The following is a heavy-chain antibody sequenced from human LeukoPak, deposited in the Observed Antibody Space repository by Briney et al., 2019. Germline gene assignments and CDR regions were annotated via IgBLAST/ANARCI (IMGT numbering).Heavy chain of an antibody. CDR1: GFTFCRFV. D-gene: IGHD5-12*01. Sequence: GGSLRLSCEASGFTFCRFVMTWGRQAPGKGLEWVSAIRESGSNTYYTDSVKGRFTISRDNSKNTLYLQMNSLRAEDTAVYYCAKGGHFDYWGQGTLVTVSS. V-gene: IGHV3-23*01. J-gene: IGHJ4*02. CDR3: AKGGHFDY. CDR2: IRESGSNT.